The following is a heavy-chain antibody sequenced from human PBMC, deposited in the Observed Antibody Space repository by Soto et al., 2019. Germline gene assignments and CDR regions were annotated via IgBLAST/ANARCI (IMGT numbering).Heavy chain of an antibody. CDR1: GFTFSSYG. Sequence: GGSLRLSCAASGFTFSSYGMHWVRQAPGKGLEWVAVIWYDGSNKYYADSVKGRFTISRDNSKNTLYLQMNSLRAEDTAVYYCARPTTVTSVEYYYYYGMDVWGQGTTVTVSS. V-gene: IGHV3-33*01. J-gene: IGHJ6*02. CDR2: IWYDGSNK. D-gene: IGHD4-17*01. CDR3: ARPTTVTSVEYYYYYGMDV.